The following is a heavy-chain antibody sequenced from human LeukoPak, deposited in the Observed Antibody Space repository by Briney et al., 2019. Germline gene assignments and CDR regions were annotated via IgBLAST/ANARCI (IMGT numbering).Heavy chain of an antibody. CDR1: GFTFSSYA. V-gene: IGHV3-23*01. Sequence: GGSLRLSCAGSGFTFSSYAMSWVRQAPGKGLEWVSAISDTGATTYDADSVKGRFTISRDNSRSTLYLQMNSLRAEDTALYYCAKDTSIGRYCTNGVCSPFDDWGQGNLVTVSS. D-gene: IGHD2-8*01. CDR3: AKDTSIGRYCTNGVCSPFDD. J-gene: IGHJ4*02. CDR2: ISDTGATT.